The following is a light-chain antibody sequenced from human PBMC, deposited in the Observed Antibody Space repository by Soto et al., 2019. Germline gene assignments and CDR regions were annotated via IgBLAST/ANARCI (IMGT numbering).Light chain of an antibody. Sequence: EIVMTQSPATLSVSPGDRATLSCRASQTVGISLAWYQQKPGQVPRLLIYDASTRATGVPARFSGSGSGTQALLTISRLPSEDLAVYYCQHYNTWPWTFGAGTKVEIK. V-gene: IGKV3-15*01. CDR2: DAS. CDR1: QTVGIS. CDR3: QHYNTWPWT. J-gene: IGKJ1*01.